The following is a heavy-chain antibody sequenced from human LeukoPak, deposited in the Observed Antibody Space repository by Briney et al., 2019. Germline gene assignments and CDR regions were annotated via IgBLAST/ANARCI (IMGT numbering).Heavy chain of an antibody. CDR3: ARGPYYDSWSGAGY. CDR2: IIPIFGTA. Sequence: AASVKVSCKASGGTFSSYAISWVRQAPGQGLEWMGGIIPIFGTANYAQKFQGRVTMTTDTSTSTAYMELRSLRSDDTAVYYCARGPYYDSWSGAGYWGQGTLVTVSS. CDR1: GGTFSSYA. D-gene: IGHD3-3*01. V-gene: IGHV1-69*05. J-gene: IGHJ4*02.